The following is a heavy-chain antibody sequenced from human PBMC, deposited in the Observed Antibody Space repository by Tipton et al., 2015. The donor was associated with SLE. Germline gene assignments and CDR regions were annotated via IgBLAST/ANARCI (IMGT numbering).Heavy chain of an antibody. D-gene: IGHD6-19*01. Sequence: SLRLSCAASGFTFSDYYMSWIRQAPGKGLEWVSYISSSSSYTNYADSVKGRFTISRDNAKNSLYLQMNSLRAEDTAVYYCARGQWLASFDYWGQGTLVTVSS. CDR2: ISSSSSYT. CDR3: ARGQWLASFDY. J-gene: IGHJ4*02. V-gene: IGHV3-11*06. CDR1: GFTFSDYY.